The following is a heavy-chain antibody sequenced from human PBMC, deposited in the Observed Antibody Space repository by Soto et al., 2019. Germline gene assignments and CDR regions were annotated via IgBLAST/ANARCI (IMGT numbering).Heavy chain of an antibody. CDR2: ISGSGGST. CDR3: AKCLRLVVPAAMRSGYYYYMDV. Sequence: PGESLKISCAASGFTFSSYAMSWVRQAPGKGLEWVSAISGSGGSTYYADSVKGRFTISRDNSKNTLYLQMNSLRAEDTAVYYCAKCLRLVVPAAMRSGYYYYMDVWGKGTTVTVSS. D-gene: IGHD2-2*01. V-gene: IGHV3-23*01. CDR1: GFTFSSYA. J-gene: IGHJ6*03.